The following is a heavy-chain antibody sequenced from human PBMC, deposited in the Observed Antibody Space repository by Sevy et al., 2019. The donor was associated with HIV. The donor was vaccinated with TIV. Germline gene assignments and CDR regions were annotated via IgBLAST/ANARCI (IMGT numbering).Heavy chain of an antibody. V-gene: IGHV1-2*02. CDR1: GYSFSGFY. J-gene: IGHJ4*02. Sequence: ASVKVSCKASGYSFSGFYIHWMRQAPGQWLEWMGWIKPNNGDAKYAQKYQGRVTMTRDTSATTTYMELTSLRSDDTAMYYCVRGYFGSGSYRLLYWGQGAPVTVSS. D-gene: IGHD3-10*01. CDR3: VRGYFGSGSYRLLY. CDR2: IKPNNGDA.